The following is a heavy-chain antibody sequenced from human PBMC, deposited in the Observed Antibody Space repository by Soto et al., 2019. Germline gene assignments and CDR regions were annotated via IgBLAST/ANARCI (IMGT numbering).Heavy chain of an antibody. D-gene: IGHD3-22*01. CDR3: ARRYYDSSGYYYAVYFDY. J-gene: IGHJ4*02. V-gene: IGHV4-39*01. CDR1: GGSISSSSYY. Sequence: PSETLSLTCTVPGGSISSSSYYWGWIRQPPGKGLEWIGSIYYSGSTYYNPPLKSRVTISVDTSKNQFSLKLSSVTAADTAVYYCARRYYDSSGYYYAVYFDYWGQGTLVTVSS. CDR2: IYYSGST.